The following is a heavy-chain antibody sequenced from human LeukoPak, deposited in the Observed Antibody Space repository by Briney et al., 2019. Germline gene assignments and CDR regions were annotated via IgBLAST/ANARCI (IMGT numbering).Heavy chain of an antibody. Sequence: GGSLRLSCAASGFTFSSYAMNWVRQGPGKGLEWVSTMSGSGDRADYADSVKGRFTISRDNSKNTLYLQMNSLRVEDTAVYYCAKDLHLLEQNSPLDYWGQGTLVTVSS. J-gene: IGHJ4*02. V-gene: IGHV3-23*01. CDR2: MSGSGDRA. CDR1: GFTFSSYA. D-gene: IGHD1/OR15-1a*01. CDR3: AKDLHLLEQNSPLDY.